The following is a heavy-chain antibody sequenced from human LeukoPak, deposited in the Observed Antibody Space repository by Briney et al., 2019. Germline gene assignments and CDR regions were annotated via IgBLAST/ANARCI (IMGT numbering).Heavy chain of an antibody. CDR3: AKRDGYNSNYFDY. CDR1: GGSISSGDYY. Sequence: ETLSLTCTVSGGSISSGDYYWSWIRQPPGKGLEWVSAISGGGASTYYADSVKGRFTISRDNSKNTLYLQMNSLRAEDTAVYYCAKRDGYNSNYFDYWGQGTLVTVSS. J-gene: IGHJ4*02. CDR2: ISGGGAST. V-gene: IGHV3-23*01. D-gene: IGHD5-24*01.